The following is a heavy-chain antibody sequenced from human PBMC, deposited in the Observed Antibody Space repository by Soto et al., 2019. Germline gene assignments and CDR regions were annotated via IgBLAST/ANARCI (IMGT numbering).Heavy chain of an antibody. CDR1: GFTFSSYA. D-gene: IGHD3-9*01. CDR3: AKDWGYFDWLSLAHQTHYGMDV. Sequence: GGSLRLSCAASGFTFSSYAMSWVRQAPGKGLEWVSAISGSGGSTYYADSVKGRFTISRDNSKNTLYLQMNSLRAEDTAVYYCAKDWGYFDWLSLAHQTHYGMDVWGQGTTVTVSS. J-gene: IGHJ6*02. V-gene: IGHV3-23*01. CDR2: ISGSGGST.